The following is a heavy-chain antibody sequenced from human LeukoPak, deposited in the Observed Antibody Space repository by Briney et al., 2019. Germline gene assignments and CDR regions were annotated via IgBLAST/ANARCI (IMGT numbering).Heavy chain of an antibody. J-gene: IGHJ6*03. CDR3: ARGGTTPSYYYMDV. CDR2: ISAYNGNT. CDR1: GYTFTNYG. V-gene: IGHV1-18*01. Sequence: ASAKVSCKASGYTFTNYGISWVRQAPGQGLEWMGWISAYNGNTNYAQNLQGRVTMTTDTSTSTAYMELRSLRSDDTAVYYCARGGTTPSYYYMDVWGKGTTVTVS. D-gene: IGHD3-16*01.